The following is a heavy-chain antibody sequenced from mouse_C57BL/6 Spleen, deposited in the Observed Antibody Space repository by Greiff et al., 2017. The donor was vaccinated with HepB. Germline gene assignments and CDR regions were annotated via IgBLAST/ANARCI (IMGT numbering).Heavy chain of an antibody. CDR2: IDPEDGDT. CDR1: GFNIKDYY. Sequence: EVQLQQSGAELVKPGASVKLSCTASGFNIKDYYMHWVKQRPEQGLEWIGRIDPEDGDTKYAPKFQGKATITADTSSNTAYLQLSSLTSEDTADCYCDRKGYQGDYDDWGKGTTLTVAT. D-gene: IGHD2-13*01. J-gene: IGHJ2*01. CDR3: DRKGYQGDYDD. V-gene: IGHV14-2*01.